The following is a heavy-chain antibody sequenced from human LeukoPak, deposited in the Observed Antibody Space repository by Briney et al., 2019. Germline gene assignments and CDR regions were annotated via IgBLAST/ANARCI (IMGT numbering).Heavy chain of an antibody. CDR3: ARVQRGIAVALDY. CDR2: ISTTGSSI. V-gene: IGHV3-11*04. Sequence: LSLTCTVSGVSISSSNSYWGWIRQAPGKGLEWVSYISTTGSSIYYADSVKGRFTISRDNVKNLLYLQMNSLRAEDTAVYYCARVQRGIAVALDYWGQGTLATVSS. D-gene: IGHD6-19*01. CDR1: GVSISSSNSY. J-gene: IGHJ4*02.